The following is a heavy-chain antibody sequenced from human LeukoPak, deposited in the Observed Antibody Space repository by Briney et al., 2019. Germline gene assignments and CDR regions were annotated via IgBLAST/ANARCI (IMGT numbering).Heavy chain of an antibody. V-gene: IGHV3-66*01. Sequence: PGGSLRLSCAASGFTVGSNYMSWVRQAPGKGLEWVSVIYSGGSTYYADSVKGRFTISRDNSKNTLYLQMNSLRAEDTAVYYCARAENYYDSSGYYAYYFDYWGQGTLVTVSS. J-gene: IGHJ4*02. CDR3: ARAENYYDSSGYYAYYFDY. D-gene: IGHD3-22*01. CDR2: IYSGGST. CDR1: GFTVGSNY.